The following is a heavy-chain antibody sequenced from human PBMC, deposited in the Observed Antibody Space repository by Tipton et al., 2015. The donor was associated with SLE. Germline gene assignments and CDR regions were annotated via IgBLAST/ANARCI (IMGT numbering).Heavy chain of an antibody. CDR1: GFTFSDHY. D-gene: IGHD1-26*01. Sequence: GSLRLSCAASGFTFSDHYMDWVRQAPGKGLEWVGRVRNKAKSYTTYYAASVKDRFTISRDNAKTTVYLQMNSLTVEDTAVYYCARGILGDPVAFDMWGQGTMAIVSS. J-gene: IGHJ3*02. CDR2: VRNKAKSYTT. V-gene: IGHV3-72*01. CDR3: ARGILGDPVAFDM.